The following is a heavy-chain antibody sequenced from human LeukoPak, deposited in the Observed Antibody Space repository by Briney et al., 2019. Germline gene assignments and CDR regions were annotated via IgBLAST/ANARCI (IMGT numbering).Heavy chain of an antibody. V-gene: IGHV1-18*01. Sequence: ASVKVSCKASGYTFTSYGISWVRQAPGQGLEWMGWISAYNGNTNYAQKLQGRVTMTTDTSTSTAYMELRSLRSDDTAVYYCARDHPYYYDSSGPGNYFDYWGQGTLVTVSS. J-gene: IGHJ4*02. CDR2: ISAYNGNT. D-gene: IGHD3-22*01. CDR1: GYTFTSYG. CDR3: ARDHPYYYDSSGPGNYFDY.